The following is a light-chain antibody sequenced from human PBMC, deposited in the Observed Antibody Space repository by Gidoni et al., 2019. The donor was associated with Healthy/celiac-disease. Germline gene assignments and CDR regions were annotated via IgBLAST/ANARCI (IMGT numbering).Light chain of an antibody. CDR2: GNN. CDR3: QSFDSGLSGPVV. CDR1: SSNIGAGYD. Sequence: QSVLTQPPSVSGAPGQRVTISCTGASSNIGAGYDVHWYQPLPGSAPKLRIFGNNSRPSRVSDRFSSSKSGASASLAITGLQAEDEADYYCQSFDSGLSGPVVFGGGTKLTVL. V-gene: IGLV1-40*01. J-gene: IGLJ2*01.